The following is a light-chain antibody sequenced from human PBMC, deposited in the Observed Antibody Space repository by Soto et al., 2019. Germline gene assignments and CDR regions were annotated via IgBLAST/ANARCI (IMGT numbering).Light chain of an antibody. CDR2: GAS. V-gene: IGKV3-15*01. CDR3: QQYGSSPWT. Sequence: EMVMTQSPATLSVSPGERATLSCRASQSVSSNLAWYQQKPGQAPRLLIYGASTRATGIPARFGGSGSGTEFTLTISSLQSEDFAVYYCQQYGSSPWTFGQGTKVDI. CDR1: QSVSSN. J-gene: IGKJ1*01.